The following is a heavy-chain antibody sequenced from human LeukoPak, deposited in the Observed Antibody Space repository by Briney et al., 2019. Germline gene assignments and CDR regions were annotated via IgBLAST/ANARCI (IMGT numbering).Heavy chain of an antibody. Sequence: GGSLRLSCGASGLSFRSAWMNWDRQAPGKGLEWVGRIRSKADNGTAEYAALVKGRFTISRDDSKKMLYLQMNSLEVNDTAVYYCTTRGYCSGAGCYSDYWGQGTLVTVSS. J-gene: IGHJ4*02. CDR1: GLSFRSAW. CDR3: TTRGYCSGAGCYSDY. D-gene: IGHD2-2*02. V-gene: IGHV3-15*07. CDR2: IRSKADNGTA.